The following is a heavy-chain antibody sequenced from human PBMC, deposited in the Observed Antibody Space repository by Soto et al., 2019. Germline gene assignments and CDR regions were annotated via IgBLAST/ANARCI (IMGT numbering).Heavy chain of an antibody. CDR2: IIPILGIA. CDR3: ARGLGLYYFDY. V-gene: IGHV1-69*02. J-gene: IGHJ4*02. Sequence: SVKVSCKASGGTFSSYTISWVRQAPGQGLEWMGRIIPILGIANYAQKFQGRVTITRDTSASTAYMELSSLRSEDTAVYYCARGLGLYYFDYWGQGTLVTVSS. CDR1: GGTFSSYT. D-gene: IGHD1-26*01.